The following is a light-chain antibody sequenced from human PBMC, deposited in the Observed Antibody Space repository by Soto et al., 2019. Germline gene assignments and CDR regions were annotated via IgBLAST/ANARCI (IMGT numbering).Light chain of an antibody. J-gene: IGKJ1*01. CDR2: DAS. CDR3: QQRADWWT. Sequence: EIVLTQSPATLSLSPGERATLSCRASQSVSSNLAWYQQKPGQAPRLLIDDASNRATGIPARFSGSGSGTDFTLTISSLEPEDSAVYYCQQRADWWTFGQGTKVDIK. V-gene: IGKV3-11*01. CDR1: QSVSSN.